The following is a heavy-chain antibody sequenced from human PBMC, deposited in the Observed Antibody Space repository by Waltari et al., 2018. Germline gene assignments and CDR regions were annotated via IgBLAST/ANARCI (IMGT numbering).Heavy chain of an antibody. D-gene: IGHD3-16*02. CDR2: IFYSGST. CDR1: GGSISSSSYS. CDR3: ARQEGFGGVIFLAFDI. V-gene: IGHV4-39*01. Sequence: QLQLQESGPGLVKPSETLSLTCTVSGGSISSSSYSWGWIRQPPGKGLEWIGNIFYSGSTYYNPSRKSRVTISVDTSKHQFSLKLNSVTAADTAVYYCARQEGFGGVIFLAFDIWGQGTPVTVSS. J-gene: IGHJ3*02.